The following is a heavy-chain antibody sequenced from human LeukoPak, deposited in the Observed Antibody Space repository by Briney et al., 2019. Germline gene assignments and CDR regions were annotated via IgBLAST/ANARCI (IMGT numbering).Heavy chain of an antibody. CDR3: ARHRGKNGSGSYYTDY. CDR1: GGSISSYY. V-gene: IGHV4-59*08. D-gene: IGHD3-10*01. CDR2: IYYSGST. Sequence: SETLSLTCTVSGGSISSYYWSWIRQPPGKGLEWIGYIYYSGSTNYNPSLKSRVTISVDTSKNQFSLKLSSVTAADTAVYYCARHRGKNGSGSYYTDYWGQGTLVTVSS. J-gene: IGHJ4*02.